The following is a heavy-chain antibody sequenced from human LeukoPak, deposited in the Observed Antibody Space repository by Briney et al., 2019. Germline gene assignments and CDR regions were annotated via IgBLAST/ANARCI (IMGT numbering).Heavy chain of an antibody. D-gene: IGHD3-10*01. V-gene: IGHV4-39*01. CDR3: ANRGIYGYFNY. Sequence: SETLSLTCSVTGGSISESSFYWGWVRQAPGKGLDWIGSMSYSGITFYNPSLKSRVIISADTSKNQFSLRLTSVTAADTAVYYCANRGIYGYFNYWGQGTLVTVSS. CDR1: GGSISESSFY. J-gene: IGHJ4*02. CDR2: MSYSGIT.